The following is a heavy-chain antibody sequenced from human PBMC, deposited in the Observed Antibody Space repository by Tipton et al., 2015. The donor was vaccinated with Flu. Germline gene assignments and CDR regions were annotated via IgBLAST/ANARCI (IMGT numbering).Heavy chain of an antibody. J-gene: IGHJ5*02. CDR3: ARRTYSNYVSEPKNWFDP. D-gene: IGHD4-11*01. CDR2: IHRTGNT. CDR1: GDSIGSGYF. V-gene: IGHV4-38-2*01. Sequence: LRLSCSVSGDSIGSGYFWGWIRQPPGKGLEWIGNIHRTGNTYHNPSLKGRVTISVDTSKNQISLRLSSVTAADTAVYYCARRTYSNYVSEPKNWFDPWGQGTLVTVSS.